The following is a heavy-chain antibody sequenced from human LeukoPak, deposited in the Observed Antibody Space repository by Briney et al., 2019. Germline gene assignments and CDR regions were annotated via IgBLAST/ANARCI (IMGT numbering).Heavy chain of an antibody. CDR2: IIPIFGTA. Sequence: SVKVSCKASGGTFSSYAISWVRQAPGQGLEWMGGIIPIFGTANYAQKFQGRVTITADESTSTAYMELSSLRSEDTAVYYCARQTYCSAYFDYWGQGTLVTVSS. V-gene: IGHV1-69*13. D-gene: IGHD2-21*01. J-gene: IGHJ4*02. CDR1: GGTFSSYA. CDR3: ARQTYCSAYFDY.